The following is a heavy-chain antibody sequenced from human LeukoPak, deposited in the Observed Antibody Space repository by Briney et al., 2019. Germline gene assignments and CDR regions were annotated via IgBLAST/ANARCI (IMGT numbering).Heavy chain of an antibody. CDR1: GGSISSGSYY. Sequence: SETLSLTCTVSGGSISSGSYYWSWIRQPAGKGLEWIGRIYTSGSTNYNPSLKSRVTLSINTSKNQFSLKLSSVTAADTAVYYCARPYYYGGSGYYTHAFDIWGQGTMVTVSS. J-gene: IGHJ3*02. V-gene: IGHV4-61*02. CDR3: ARPYYYGGSGYYTHAFDI. CDR2: IYTSGST. D-gene: IGHD3-22*01.